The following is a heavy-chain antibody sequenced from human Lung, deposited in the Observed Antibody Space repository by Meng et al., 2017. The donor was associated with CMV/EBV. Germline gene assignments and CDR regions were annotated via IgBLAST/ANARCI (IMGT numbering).Heavy chain of an antibody. CDR1: DFIFSKYV. D-gene: IGHD2-15*01. V-gene: IGHV3-30*18. CDR3: AKELKLRMNFDN. Sequence: XCAASDFIFSKYVRHWVRQAPGKGQEWVAALSSDGNTKYYGNSARGRFTMSRDNSQNTVYLDMQGLRPEATALYYCAKELKLRMNFDNWGQGTMVTVSS. CDR2: LSSDGNTK. J-gene: IGHJ4*02.